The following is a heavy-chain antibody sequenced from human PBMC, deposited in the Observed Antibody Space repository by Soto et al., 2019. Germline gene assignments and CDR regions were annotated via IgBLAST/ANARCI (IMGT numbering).Heavy chain of an antibody. J-gene: IGHJ6*02. CDR2: IDPSDSYT. V-gene: IGHV5-10-1*01. Sequence: QMPGKGLERVGRIDPSDSYTNYSPSFQCHVTISADKSISTAYLQWSSLKASDTAMYYCARPRSEDTIFGVVITYYYGMDVWCQGTTVTVSS. D-gene: IGHD3-3*01. CDR3: ARPRSEDTIFGVVITYYYGMDV.